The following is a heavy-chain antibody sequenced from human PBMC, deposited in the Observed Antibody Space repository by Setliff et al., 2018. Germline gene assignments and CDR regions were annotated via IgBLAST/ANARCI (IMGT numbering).Heavy chain of an antibody. CDR2: IKQDGSEK. V-gene: IGHV3-7*03. Sequence: PGGSLRLSCAASGFTFSSYWMSWVRQAPGKGLEWVANIKQDGSEKYYADSVKGRFTISRDNSKNSLYLQMNSLRAEDTALYYCARGDSLVSHWGQGTLVTVSS. CDR1: GFTFSSYW. CDR3: ARGDSLVSH. J-gene: IGHJ4*02. D-gene: IGHD3-9*01.